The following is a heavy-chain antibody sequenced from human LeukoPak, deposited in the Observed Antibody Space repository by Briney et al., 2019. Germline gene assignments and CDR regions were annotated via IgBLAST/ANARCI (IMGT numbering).Heavy chain of an antibody. CDR2: IRSKAYGGTT. D-gene: IGHD3-22*01. V-gene: IGHV3-49*04. Sequence: GGSLRLSCTASGFTFGDYAMSWVRQAPGKGLEWVGFIRSKAYGGTTEYAASVKGRFTISRDDSKSIAYLQMNSLKTEDTAVYYCTRDEIADYYYYSGMDVWGQGTTVTASS. CDR1: GFTFGDYA. J-gene: IGHJ6*02. CDR3: TRDEIADYYYYSGMDV.